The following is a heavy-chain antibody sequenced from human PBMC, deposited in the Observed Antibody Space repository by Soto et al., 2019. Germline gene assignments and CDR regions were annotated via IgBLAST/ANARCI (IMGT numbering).Heavy chain of an antibody. CDR1: GYTFTGYY. V-gene: IGHV1-2*04. CDR2: INPNSGGT. D-gene: IGHD3-3*01. Sequence: GASVKVSCKASGYTFTGYYMHWVRQAPGQGLEWMGWINPNSGGTNYAQKFQGWVTMTRDTSISTAYMELSSLRSEDTAVYYCARALGEWLLGHYYYYMDVWGKGTTVTVSS. J-gene: IGHJ6*03. CDR3: ARALGEWLLGHYYYYMDV.